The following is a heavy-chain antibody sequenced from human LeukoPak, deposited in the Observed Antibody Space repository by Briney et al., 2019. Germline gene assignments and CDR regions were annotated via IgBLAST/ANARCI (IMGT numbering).Heavy chain of an antibody. J-gene: IGHJ3*02. D-gene: IGHD3-10*01. V-gene: IGHV3-30*02. CDR1: AFSIRGHN. CDR3: AKALGSGRSAFDM. CDR2: IQHDGSTK. Sequence: GGSLRPSCAASAFSIRGHNMHWVRQAPGKGLEWVSFIQHDGSTKWYGDSVKGRFIIARDNSKNTLYLQMDSQRMKDTAVYYCAKALGSGRSAFDMWGQGTTVTVSS.